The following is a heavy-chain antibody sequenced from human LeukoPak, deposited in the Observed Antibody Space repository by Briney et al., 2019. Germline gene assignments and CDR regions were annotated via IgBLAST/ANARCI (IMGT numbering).Heavy chain of an antibody. D-gene: IGHD2-15*01. CDR1: GFTFSSYS. CDR2: IRSKAYGGTT. CDR3: TRVRYCSGGSCSFDP. V-gene: IGHV3-49*04. Sequence: LTGGSLRLSCAASGFTFSSYSMNWVRQAPGKGLEWVGFIRSKAYGGTTEDAASVKGRFTISRDDSKSIAYLQMNSLKTEDTAVYYCTRVRYCSGGSCSFDPWGQGTLVTVSS. J-gene: IGHJ5*02.